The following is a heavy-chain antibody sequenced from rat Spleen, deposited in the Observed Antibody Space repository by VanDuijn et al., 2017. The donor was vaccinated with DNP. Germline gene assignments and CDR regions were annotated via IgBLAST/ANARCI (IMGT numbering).Heavy chain of an antibody. D-gene: IGHD1-10*01. CDR1: GFTFSNYG. CDR3: ARHGEQLFDY. Sequence: EVHLVESGGGLVQPGRSLKLSCAASGFTFSNYGMAWVRQAPKKGLEWVATITASSGTTYYRDSVKGRFTISTDSAKSTLYLQMDSLRSEETATYFCARHGEQLFDYWGQGIMVTVSS. CDR2: ITASSGTT. J-gene: IGHJ2*01. V-gene: IGHV5S11*01.